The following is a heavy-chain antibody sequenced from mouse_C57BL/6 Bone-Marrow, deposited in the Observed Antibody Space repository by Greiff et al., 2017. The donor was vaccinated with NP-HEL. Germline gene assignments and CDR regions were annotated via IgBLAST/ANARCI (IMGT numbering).Heavy chain of an antibody. J-gene: IGHJ4*01. CDR1: GFNIKDYY. CDR3: TKDDGYYYYYAMDY. D-gene: IGHD2-3*01. CDR2: IDPEDGDT. V-gene: IGHV14-1*01. Sequence: VHVKQSGAELVRPGASVKLSCTASGFNIKDYYMHWVKQRPEQGLEWIGRIDPEDGDTEYAPKFQGKATMTADTSSNTAYLQLSSLTSEDTAVYYCTKDDGYYYYYAMDYWGQGTSVTVSS.